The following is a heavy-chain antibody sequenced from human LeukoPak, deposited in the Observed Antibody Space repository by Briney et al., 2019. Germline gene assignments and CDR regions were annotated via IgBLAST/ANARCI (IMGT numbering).Heavy chain of an antibody. J-gene: IGHJ6*02. D-gene: IGHD2-15*01. CDR3: ARLKGRYCSGGSCYPSYGMDV. CDR1: GFTFSDYS. V-gene: IGHV3-69-1*02. Sequence: GGSLRLSCAVSGFTFSDYSMTWVRQAPGKGLKWVSFISSSSTIHYADSVKGRFTISRDNAKNSLYLQTNSLRAEDTAVYYCARLKGRYCSGGSCYPSYGMDVWGQGTTVTVSS. CDR2: ISSSSTI.